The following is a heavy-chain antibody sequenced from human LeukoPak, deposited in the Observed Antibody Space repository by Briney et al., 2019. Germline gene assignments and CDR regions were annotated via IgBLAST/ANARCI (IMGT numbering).Heavy chain of an antibody. J-gene: IGHJ4*02. CDR3: ARVVVGEARGYFDY. D-gene: IGHD3-10*01. Sequence: SSETLSLTCAVYGGSFSGYYWSWIRQPPGKGLEWIGEINHSGSTNYNPSLKSRVTMSVDTSKNQFSLKLSSVTAADTAVYYCARVVVGEARGYFDYWGQGTLVTVSS. CDR2: INHSGST. CDR1: GGSFSGYY. V-gene: IGHV4-34*01.